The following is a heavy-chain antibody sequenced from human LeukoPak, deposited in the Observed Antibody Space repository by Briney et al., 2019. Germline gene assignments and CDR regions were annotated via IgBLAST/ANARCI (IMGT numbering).Heavy chain of an antibody. V-gene: IGHV3-7*01. CDR1: GFTFSDYY. J-gene: IGHJ2*01. Sequence: GGSLRLSCAASGFTFSDYYMSWVRQAPGKGLEWVANIKQDGSEKYYVDSVKGRFTISRDNAKNSLYLQMNSLRAEDTAVYYCAREFVQRGWTTVTYYWYFDLWVVAPWSLSPQ. CDR2: IKQDGSEK. CDR3: AREFVQRGWTTVTYYWYFDL. D-gene: IGHD4-17*01.